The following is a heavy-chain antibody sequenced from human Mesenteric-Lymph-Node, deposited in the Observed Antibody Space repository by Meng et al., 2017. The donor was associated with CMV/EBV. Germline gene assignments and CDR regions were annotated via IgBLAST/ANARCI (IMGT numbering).Heavy chain of an antibody. CDR3: ARSLQAWNYLHY. Sequence: GESLKISCKGSGYSFTNYWIGWVRQMPGKGLEWMGIIYPGDSDTRYSPSFQGQVTISVDKSINTAYLQWSSLKASDTAVYYCARSLQAWNYLHYWGQGTLVTVSS. D-gene: IGHD3-16*02. V-gene: IGHV5-51*01. CDR1: GYSFTNYW. CDR2: IYPGDSDT. J-gene: IGHJ4*02.